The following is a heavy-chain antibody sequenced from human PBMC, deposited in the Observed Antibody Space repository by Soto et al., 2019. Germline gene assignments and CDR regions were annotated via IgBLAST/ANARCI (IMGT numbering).Heavy chain of an antibody. V-gene: IGHV1-2*04. Sequence: ASVKVSCKASGYTFTGYYMHWVRQAPGQGLEWMGWINPNSGGTNYAQKFQGWVTMTRDTSISTAYMELSRLRSDDTAVYYCARDRIVLVPAAVYYYYVMAVWGQGTTVTVSS. CDR1: GYTFTGYY. CDR2: INPNSGGT. D-gene: IGHD2-2*01. J-gene: IGHJ6*02. CDR3: ARDRIVLVPAAVYYYYVMAV.